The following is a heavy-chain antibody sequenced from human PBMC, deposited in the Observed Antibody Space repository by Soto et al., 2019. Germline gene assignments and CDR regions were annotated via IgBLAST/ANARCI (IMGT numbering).Heavy chain of an antibody. CDR2: VHHTGAT. CDR3: ARDRSGGSYTY. V-gene: IGHV4-38-2*02. CDR1: GFSISRDYY. D-gene: IGHD1-26*01. J-gene: IGHJ4*02. Sequence: SETLSLTCAVSGFSISRDYYWGWIRQPPGRGLEWIGNVHHTGATDYTPPLRTRVTISLDTSKNQFSLKLTSVTAADTAVYYCARDRSGGSYTYWGQGILVTVSS.